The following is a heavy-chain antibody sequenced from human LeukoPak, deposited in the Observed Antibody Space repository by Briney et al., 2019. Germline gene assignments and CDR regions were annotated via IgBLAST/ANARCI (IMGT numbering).Heavy chain of an antibody. Sequence: PGGSLRLSCAASGFTFSRNSMNWVRQAPGKGLEWVSYISSSGSTIYYTDSVKGRFTISRDNAKNSLYLQMNSLRAEDTAVYYCAELGTMIGGVWGKGTTVTISS. CDR3: AELGTMIGGV. J-gene: IGHJ6*04. D-gene: IGHD3-10*02. CDR2: ISSSGSTI. V-gene: IGHV3-48*04. CDR1: GFTFSRNS.